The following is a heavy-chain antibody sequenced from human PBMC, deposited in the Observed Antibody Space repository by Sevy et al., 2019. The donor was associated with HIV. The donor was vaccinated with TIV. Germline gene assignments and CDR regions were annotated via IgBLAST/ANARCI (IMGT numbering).Heavy chain of an antibody. V-gene: IGHV3-23*01. D-gene: IGHD5-12*01. CDR1: GFTFSSYA. CDR3: AKDRSPQVATGGWDYFDY. CDR2: ISGSGGST. J-gene: IGHJ4*02. Sequence: GGSLRLSCAASGFTFSSYAMSWVRQVPGKGLEWVSAISGSGGSTYYADSVKGRFTISRDNSKNTLYLQMNSLRAEDTAVYYCAKDRSPQVATGGWDYFDYWGQGTLVTVSS.